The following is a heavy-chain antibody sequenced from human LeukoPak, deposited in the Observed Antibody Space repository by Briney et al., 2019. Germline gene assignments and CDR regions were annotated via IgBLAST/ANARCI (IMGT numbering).Heavy chain of an antibody. CDR2: IYYSGST. CDR3: ARHPPGGSYYY. Sequence: PSETLSPTCTVSGGSTSSSSYYWGWIRQPPGKGLEWIGNIYYSGSTYYNPSLKSRVTISVDTSKNQFSLKLSSVTAADTAVYYCARHPPGGSYYYWGQGTLVTVSS. V-gene: IGHV4-39*01. J-gene: IGHJ4*02. CDR1: GGSTSSSSYY. D-gene: IGHD1-26*01.